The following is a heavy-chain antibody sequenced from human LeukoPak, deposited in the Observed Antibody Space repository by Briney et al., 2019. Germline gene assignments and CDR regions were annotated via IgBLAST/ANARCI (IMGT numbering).Heavy chain of an antibody. Sequence: GGSLRLSCAASGFTFSDYYMSWIRQAPGKGLEWVSYISSSGSTIYYADSVKGRFTISRDNAKNSLYLQMNSLKIEDTAVYYCITDIPGTYFPFDYWGQGTLVTVSS. D-gene: IGHD3-10*01. J-gene: IGHJ4*02. CDR3: ITDIPGTYFPFDY. CDR2: ISSSGSTI. V-gene: IGHV3-11*01. CDR1: GFTFSDYY.